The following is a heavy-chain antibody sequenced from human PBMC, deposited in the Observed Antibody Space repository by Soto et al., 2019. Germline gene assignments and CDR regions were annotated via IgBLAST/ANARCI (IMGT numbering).Heavy chain of an antibody. V-gene: IGHV3-30-3*01. CDR3: ARDYYDSSGSFDY. CDR2: ISYDGSNK. J-gene: IGHJ4*02. CDR1: GFTFSSYA. Sequence: QVQLVESGGGGVQPGRSLRLSCAASGFTFSSYAMHWVRQAPGKGLEWVAVISYDGSNKYYADSVKGRFTISRDNSKNTLYLQMNSLRAEDTAVYYCARDYYDSSGSFDYWGQGTLVTVSS. D-gene: IGHD3-22*01.